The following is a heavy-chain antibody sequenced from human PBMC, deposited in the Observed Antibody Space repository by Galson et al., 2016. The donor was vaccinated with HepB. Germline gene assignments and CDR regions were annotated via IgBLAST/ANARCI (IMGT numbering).Heavy chain of an antibody. V-gene: IGHV3-74*01. J-gene: IGHJ3*02. CDR2: INSDGSST. D-gene: IGHD5-18*01. CDR1: GFTFSSYW. Sequence: SLRLSCAASGFTFSSYWMHWVRQAPGKGLVWVSRINSDGSSTNYADSVKGRFTISRDKAKNSLYLQMNSLRAEDTAVYYFATYTALDYDAFDIWGQGTMVTVSS. CDR3: ATYTALDYDAFDI.